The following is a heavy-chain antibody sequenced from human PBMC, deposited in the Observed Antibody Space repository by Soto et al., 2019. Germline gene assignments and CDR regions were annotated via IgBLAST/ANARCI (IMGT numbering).Heavy chain of an antibody. CDR3: GRGEVDRYNWNYGIDY. J-gene: IGHJ4*02. CDR1: GGSISSYY. Sequence: LSLTCTVSGGSISSYYWSWIRQPPGKGLEWIGYIYYSGNTNYNPSLKSRVTISVDTSKNQFSLKLSSVTAADTAVYYCGRGEVDRYNWNYGIDYWGQGTLVTVSS. CDR2: IYYSGNT. V-gene: IGHV4-59*01. D-gene: IGHD1-7*01.